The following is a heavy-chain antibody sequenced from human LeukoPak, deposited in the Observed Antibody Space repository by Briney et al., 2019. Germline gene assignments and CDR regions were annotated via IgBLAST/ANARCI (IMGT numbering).Heavy chain of an antibody. J-gene: IGHJ4*02. Sequence: PGGSLRLSCAASGFTFSSYAMHWVRQAPGKGLEWVAVISYDGSSKYYADSVKGRFTISRDNSKNTLYLQMNSLRAEDTAVYYCARDTLTAKMYYFDYWGQGTLVTVSS. CDR1: GFTFSSYA. D-gene: IGHD2-21*02. CDR2: ISYDGSSK. V-gene: IGHV3-30-3*01. CDR3: ARDTLTAKMYYFDY.